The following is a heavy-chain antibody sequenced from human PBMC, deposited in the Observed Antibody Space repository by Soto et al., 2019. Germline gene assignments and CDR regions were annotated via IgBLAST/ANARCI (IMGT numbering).Heavy chain of an antibody. CDR3: ARRV. V-gene: IGHV3-23*01. Sequence: EVQVSESGGGLVQPGGSLRLSCATSGVTFSNYPMNWVRQAPGKGLEWVSGISAGGDRTYYADSVKGRFTIFRDNSKNSVSLRLNSLRVEDTAVYYCARRVWGQGTLVTVSS. CDR1: GVTFSNYP. J-gene: IGHJ4*02. CDR2: ISAGGDRT.